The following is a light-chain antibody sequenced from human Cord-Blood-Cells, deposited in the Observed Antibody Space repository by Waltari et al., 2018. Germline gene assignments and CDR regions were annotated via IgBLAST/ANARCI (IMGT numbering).Light chain of an antibody. J-gene: IGLJ3*02. CDR2: DVS. V-gene: IGLV2-14*01. CDR3: SSYPSSSTWV. CDR1: SSDVGGYNY. Sequence: QSALTQPASVSGSPGQSITISCTGTSSDVGGYNYVSWYQQHPGKAPKLMIYDVSKRPSGVSNRFSGSKSGNTAYLTISGLQAEDEADYYCSSYPSSSTWVFGGGTKLTVL.